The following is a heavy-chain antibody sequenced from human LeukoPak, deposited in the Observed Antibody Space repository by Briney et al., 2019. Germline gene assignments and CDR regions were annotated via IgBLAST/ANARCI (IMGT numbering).Heavy chain of an antibody. Sequence: PGGSLRLSCAASGFTFSSYSMNWVRQAPGKGLEWVSSISSSTYIYYAGSVKGRFTTSRDNAKSSLYLQMNSLRAEDTAVYYCARDLGVRGGEGDALDIWGQGTMVTVSS. D-gene: IGHD3-10*01. J-gene: IGHJ3*02. V-gene: IGHV3-21*01. CDR2: ISSSTYI. CDR3: ARDLGVRGGEGDALDI. CDR1: GFTFSSYS.